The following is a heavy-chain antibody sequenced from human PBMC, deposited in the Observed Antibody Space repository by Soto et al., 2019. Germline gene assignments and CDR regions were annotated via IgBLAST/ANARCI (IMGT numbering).Heavy chain of an antibody. D-gene: IGHD3-22*01. CDR2: IIPILGTS. V-gene: IGHV1-69*01. J-gene: IGHJ4*02. CDR3: ARLSNYVSSGPDDFDF. Sequence: QGREWMGGIIPILGTSNYAQKFQGRVTITADESTSTAYMELSSLRSEDTAVYYFARLSNYVSSGPDDFDFWGQGTLDIV.